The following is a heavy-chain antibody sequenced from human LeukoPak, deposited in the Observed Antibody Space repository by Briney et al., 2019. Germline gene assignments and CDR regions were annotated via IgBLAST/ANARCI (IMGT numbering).Heavy chain of an antibody. J-gene: IGHJ4*02. CDR3: GRSGLRPLYYFDY. V-gene: IGHV4-34*01. Sequence: PSETLSLTCAVYGGSFSGYYWSWIRQPPGKGLEWIGEINHSGSTNYNLSLKSRVTISVDTSKNQFSLKLSSVTAADTAVYYCGRSGLRPLYYFDYWGQGTLVTVSS. CDR2: INHSGST. CDR1: GGSFSGYY. D-gene: IGHD3-16*01.